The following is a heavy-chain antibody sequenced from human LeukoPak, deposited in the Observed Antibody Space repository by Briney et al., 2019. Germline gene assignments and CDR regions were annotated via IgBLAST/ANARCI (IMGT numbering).Heavy chain of an antibody. CDR3: ARVHYYYDSGRYYGMDV. Sequence: GGSLRLSCAASGFTFSSYEMNWVRQAPGKGLEWVSYISTSGGIISYADSVKGRFTISRDNAKNSLYLQMSSLRAEDTALYYCARVHYYYDSGRYYGMDVWGQGTTVTVSS. CDR2: ISTSGGII. V-gene: IGHV3-48*03. CDR1: GFTFSSYE. J-gene: IGHJ6*02. D-gene: IGHD3-10*01.